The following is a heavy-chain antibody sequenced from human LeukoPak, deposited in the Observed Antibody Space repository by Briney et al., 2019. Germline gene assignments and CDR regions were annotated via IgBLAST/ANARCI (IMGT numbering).Heavy chain of an antibody. J-gene: IGHJ4*02. V-gene: IGHV1-46*01. D-gene: IGHD6-13*01. Sequence: GASVKVSCKASGYTFTSYYMHWVRQAPGQGLEWMGIINPSGGSTTFAQKFQGRVTMTRDTSTSTVYMELSSLRSEDTAVYYCARDMRVLGSSWYETGHWGQGTLVTVSS. CDR1: GYTFTSYY. CDR3: ARDMRVLGSSWYETGH. CDR2: INPSGGST.